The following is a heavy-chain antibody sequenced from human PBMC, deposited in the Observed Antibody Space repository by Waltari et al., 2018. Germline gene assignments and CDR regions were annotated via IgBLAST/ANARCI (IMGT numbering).Heavy chain of an antibody. CDR3: AKDISPAVVITESGIDY. CDR1: GFRFDDYA. V-gene: IGHV3-9*01. J-gene: IGHJ4*02. CDR2: LSWNGRSL. D-gene: IGHD3-22*01. Sequence: EVQLVESGGGLVQPGRSLRLSCVASGFRFDDYAMHWVRQATGKGLDLVASLSWNGRSLGYADSVKGRFTISRDNDKNSLYLLMNSLRAEDTARYYCAKDISPAVVITESGIDYWGQGALVTVSS.